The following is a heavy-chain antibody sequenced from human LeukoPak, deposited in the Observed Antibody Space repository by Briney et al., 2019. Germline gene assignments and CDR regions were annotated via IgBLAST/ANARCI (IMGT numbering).Heavy chain of an antibody. CDR2: ISGSGGST. CDR1: GFTFSSYG. J-gene: IGHJ4*02. D-gene: IGHD5-12*01. V-gene: IGHV3-23*01. CDR3: ARALFAVATTDSRFDY. Sequence: GGSLRLSCAASGFTFSSYGMSWVRQAPGKGLEWVSDISGSGGSTYYADSVKGGFTISRDNSTNSLYLQMNSLRAEDTAVYYCARALFAVATTDSRFDYWGQGTLVTVSS.